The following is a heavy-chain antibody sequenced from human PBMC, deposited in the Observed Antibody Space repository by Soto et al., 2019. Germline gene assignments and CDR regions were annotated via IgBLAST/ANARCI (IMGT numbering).Heavy chain of an antibody. V-gene: IGHV2-70*01. J-gene: IGHJ6*04. D-gene: IGHD6-13*01. Sequence: SVPTLVNPTQTLTLTCTLSGFSLTTTGMCVSWIRQPPGRALEWLALIDWDDDKYYSTSLKTRLSISKDTSKNQVVLTMTNMDPVDTATYYCARVAAAGSYYYYGMAVWGAGAMVTVSS. CDR1: GFSLTTTGMC. CDR2: IDWDDDK. CDR3: ARVAAAGSYYYYGMAV.